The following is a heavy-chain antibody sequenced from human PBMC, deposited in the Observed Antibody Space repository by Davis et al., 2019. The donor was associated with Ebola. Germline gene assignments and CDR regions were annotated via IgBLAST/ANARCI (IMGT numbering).Heavy chain of an antibody. D-gene: IGHD3-9*01. CDR3: AKVGGDPRYFDASLPLEAFDM. CDR1: EFTFSSYA. J-gene: IGHJ3*02. CDR2: LSGSGGNT. V-gene: IGHV3-23*01. Sequence: GESLKISCAASEFTFSSYAMSWVRQAPGKGLEGVSTLSGSGGNTYYADSVKGRFTISRDNSKNTLHLQMSSLRAEDTALYYCAKVGGDPRYFDASLPLEAFDMWGQGTKVTVSS.